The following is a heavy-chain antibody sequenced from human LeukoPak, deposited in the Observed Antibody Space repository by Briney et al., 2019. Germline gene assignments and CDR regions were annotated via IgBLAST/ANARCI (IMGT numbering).Heavy chain of an antibody. D-gene: IGHD3-3*01. CDR3: AFDFWSGYYTPYYYYYGMDV. J-gene: IGHJ6*02. Sequence: ASVKVSCKASGGTFSSYAISWVRQAPGQGLEWMGGIIPIFGTANYAQKFQGRVTITADESTSTAYMELSSLRSEDTAVYYCAFDFWSGYYTPYYYYYGMDVWGQGTTVTVSS. CDR1: GGTFSSYA. CDR2: IIPIFGTA. V-gene: IGHV1-69*13.